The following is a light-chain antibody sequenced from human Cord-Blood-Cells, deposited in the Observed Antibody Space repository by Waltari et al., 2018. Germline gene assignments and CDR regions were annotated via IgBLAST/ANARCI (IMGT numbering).Light chain of an antibody. Sequence: DIQMTQSPSSLSASVGDRVTITCRASQDISNYLNWYQQKPGKAPKLLIYDASNLETGVPSMFSGSGSGTDFTFTISSLQPEDIATYYCQQYDNLQLTFGGGTKVEIK. CDR1: QDISNY. CDR3: QQYDNLQLT. J-gene: IGKJ4*01. CDR2: DAS. V-gene: IGKV1-33*01.